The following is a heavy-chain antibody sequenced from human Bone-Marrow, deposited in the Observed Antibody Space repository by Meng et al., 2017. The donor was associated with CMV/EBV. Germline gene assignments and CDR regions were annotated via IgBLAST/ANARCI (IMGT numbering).Heavy chain of an antibody. V-gene: IGHV1-46*01. Sequence: ASVKVSCKASGYTFTSYYMHWVRQAPGQGLEWMGIINPSGGSTSYAQKFQGRVTMTRDTSTSTVYMELSSLRSEDTAVYYGARDFSSSRDCYYYGMDVWGQGTTVTVSS. CDR1: GYTFTSYY. CDR3: ARDFSSSRDCYYYGMDV. CDR2: INPSGGST. D-gene: IGHD6-6*01. J-gene: IGHJ6*02.